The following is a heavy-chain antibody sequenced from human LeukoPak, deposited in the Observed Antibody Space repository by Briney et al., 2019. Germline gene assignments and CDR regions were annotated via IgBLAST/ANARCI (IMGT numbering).Heavy chain of an antibody. Sequence: SETLSLTCTVSGGSISSSNYYWGWIRQPAGKGLEWIGRIYTSGSTNYNPSLKSRVTISVDTSKNQFSLKLSSVTAADTAVYYCARASITSTYCGGDCYPPPYYYYMDVWGKGTTVTISS. CDR2: IYTSGST. CDR3: ARASITSTYCGGDCYPPPYYYYMDV. D-gene: IGHD2-21*02. J-gene: IGHJ6*03. V-gene: IGHV4-61*02. CDR1: GGSISSSNYY.